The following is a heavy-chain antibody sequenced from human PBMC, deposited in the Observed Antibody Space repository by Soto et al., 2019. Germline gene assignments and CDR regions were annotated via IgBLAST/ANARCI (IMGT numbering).Heavy chain of an antibody. V-gene: IGHV3-30*18. CDR2: ISYDGSNK. J-gene: IGHJ4*02. CDR1: GFTFSSYG. Sequence: QVQLVESGGGVVQPGRSLRLSCAASGFTFSSYGMHWVRQAPGKGLEWVAVISYDGSNKYYADSVKGRFTISRDNSKKTLYPQMNSLRAEDTAVYYCAKDKVPVVVTAPLEYWRQGTLVTVSS. CDR3: AKDKVPVVVTAPLEY. D-gene: IGHD2-21*02.